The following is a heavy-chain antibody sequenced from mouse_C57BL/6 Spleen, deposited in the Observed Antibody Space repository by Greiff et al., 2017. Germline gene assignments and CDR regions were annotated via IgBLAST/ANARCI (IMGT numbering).Heavy chain of an antibody. CDR1: GYAFSSYW. Sequence: VQLQQSGAELVKPGASVKISCKASGYAFSSYWMNWVKQRPGKGLEWIGQIYPGDGDTNYNGKFKGKATLTADKSSSTAYMQLSSLTSEDSAVYFCAREDYYGSNVFDYWGQGTTLTVSS. V-gene: IGHV1-80*01. CDR2: IYPGDGDT. J-gene: IGHJ2*01. CDR3: AREDYYGSNVFDY. D-gene: IGHD1-1*01.